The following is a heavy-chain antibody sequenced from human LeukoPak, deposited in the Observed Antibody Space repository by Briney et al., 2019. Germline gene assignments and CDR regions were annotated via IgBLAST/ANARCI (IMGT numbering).Heavy chain of an antibody. V-gene: IGHV4-4*07. J-gene: IGHJ4*02. CDR2: IYTMWST. Sequence: SETLSLTCTVPGGSISSYYGSWIRQPAGKGLEGSGRIYTMWSTNHNPSLKRRGTISVDTSKNQFSLKLSSVTAADTAVYYCAGGSYYGYYFDYWGQGTLVTVSS. CDR1: GGSISSYY. D-gene: IGHD3-10*01. CDR3: AGGSYYGYYFDY.